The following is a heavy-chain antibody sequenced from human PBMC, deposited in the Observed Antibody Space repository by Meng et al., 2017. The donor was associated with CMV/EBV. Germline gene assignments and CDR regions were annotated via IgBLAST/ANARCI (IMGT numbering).Heavy chain of an antibody. CDR3: ARGVYYYYGMDV. Sequence: SETQSLTCTVSGGSISSSSYYWGWIRQPPGKGLEWIGSIYYSGSTYYNPSLKSRVTISVDTSKNQFSLKLSSVTAADTAVYYCARGVYYYYGMDVWGQGTTVTVSS. CDR1: GGSISSSSYY. V-gene: IGHV4-39*07. J-gene: IGHJ6*02. CDR2: IYYSGST.